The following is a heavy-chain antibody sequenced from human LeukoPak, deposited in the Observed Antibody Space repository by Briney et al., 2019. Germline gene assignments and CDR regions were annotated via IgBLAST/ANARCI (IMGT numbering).Heavy chain of an antibody. CDR2: IYSGGST. Sequence: GGSLRLSCAASGFTFSSYAMSWVRQAPGKGLEWVSVIYSGGSTYYADSVKGRFTISRDNSKNTLYLQMNSLRAEDTAVYYCARAKLELLRGLHYYYGMDVWGQGTTVTVSS. J-gene: IGHJ6*02. CDR3: ARAKLELLRGLHYYYGMDV. D-gene: IGHD1-7*01. V-gene: IGHV3-66*01. CDR1: GFTFSSYA.